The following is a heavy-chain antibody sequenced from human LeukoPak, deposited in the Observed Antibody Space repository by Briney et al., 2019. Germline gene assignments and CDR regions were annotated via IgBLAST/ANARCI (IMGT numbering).Heavy chain of an antibody. CDR2: ISSSSSSYI. Sequence: PGGSLRLSCAASGFTFSSYSMNWVRQAPGKGLEWVSSISSSSSSYIYYADSVKGRFTISRDNAKNSLYLQMNSLRAEDTAVYYCAREKYNWNLTGMCFDPWGQGTLVTVSS. CDR1: GFTFSSYS. J-gene: IGHJ5*02. CDR3: AREKYNWNLTGMCFDP. V-gene: IGHV3-21*01. D-gene: IGHD1-20*01.